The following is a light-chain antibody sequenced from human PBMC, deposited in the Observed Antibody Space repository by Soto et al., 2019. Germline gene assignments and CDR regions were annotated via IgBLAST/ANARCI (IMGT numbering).Light chain of an antibody. CDR1: QSVSSSY. V-gene: IGKV3-20*01. CDR3: QQYGSSPLT. Sequence: EIVLTQSPGTLSLSPGERATLSCRASQSVSSSYLAWYQQKPGQAPRLLIYGASSRATGIPDRFSGSGSGTDCTLTIRRREPEDFAVSYCQQYGSSPLTFGGGTKVEIK. CDR2: GAS. J-gene: IGKJ4*01.